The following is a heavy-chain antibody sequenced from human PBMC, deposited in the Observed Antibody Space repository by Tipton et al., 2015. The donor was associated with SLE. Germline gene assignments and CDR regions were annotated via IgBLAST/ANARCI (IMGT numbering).Heavy chain of an antibody. V-gene: IGHV4-59*12. CDR2: IYYSGST. CDR1: NGSMSSYY. Sequence: TLSLTCSVSNGSMSSYYWSWIRQPPGKGLEWIGYIYYSGSTNYNPSFKSRVTISLDMSTNQFSLKLISLTAADTAVYFCARGTHFYGFYDSWGQGTLVTVSP. D-gene: IGHD3-3*02. J-gene: IGHJ4*02. CDR3: ARGTHFYGFYDS.